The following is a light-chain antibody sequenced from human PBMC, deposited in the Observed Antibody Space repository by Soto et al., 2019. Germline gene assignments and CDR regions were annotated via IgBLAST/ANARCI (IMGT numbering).Light chain of an antibody. Sequence: PGERYTLSCRASQSVSVNSLAWYQQKGGQAPRLLIYAASTRATGFPARFSGSGSGTDFTLTISSLQSEDFAVYYCQQYNNWPWTFGQGTKVDIK. CDR3: QQYNNWPWT. J-gene: IGKJ1*01. CDR2: AAS. V-gene: IGKV3-15*01. CDR1: QSVSVN.